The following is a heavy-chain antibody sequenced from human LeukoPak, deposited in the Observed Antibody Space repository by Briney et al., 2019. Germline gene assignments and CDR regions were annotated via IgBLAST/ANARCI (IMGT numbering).Heavy chain of an antibody. Sequence: GGSLRLSCVVSEFPFNNHWMSWVRQSAGKRLEWVANIDQDGDEKYYVGSVKGRFTISRDNAKNSLDLQMDSLRAEDTAVYYCATGQGSRWDNLGQGTLVTVSS. CDR3: ATGQGSRWDN. CDR2: IDQDGDEK. D-gene: IGHD6-13*01. V-gene: IGHV3-7*01. CDR1: EFPFNNHW. J-gene: IGHJ4*02.